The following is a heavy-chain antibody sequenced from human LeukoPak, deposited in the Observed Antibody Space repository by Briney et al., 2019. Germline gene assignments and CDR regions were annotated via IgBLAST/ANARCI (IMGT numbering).Heavy chain of an antibody. CDR1: GGTFNNSA. Sequence: GASVKVSCKTSGGTFNNSAISWVRQAPEQGLEWLGGIMPLFGTAGYAQKFQGRVTITKDESTRTVYLELTSLTSDDTAVYYCARDVHGDYGSGWFDPWGQGTLVSVSS. D-gene: IGHD4-17*01. V-gene: IGHV1-69*05. CDR2: IMPLFGTA. CDR3: ARDVHGDYGSGWFDP. J-gene: IGHJ5*02.